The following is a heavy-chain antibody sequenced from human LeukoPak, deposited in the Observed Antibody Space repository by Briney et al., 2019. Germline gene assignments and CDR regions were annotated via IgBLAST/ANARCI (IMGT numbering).Heavy chain of an antibody. CDR3: ARGSTSDWPLDH. J-gene: IGHJ4*02. CDR2: INAGNGNT. Sequence: ASVKVSCKASGYTSTSYAMHWVRQAPGQRLEWMGWINAGNGNTKYSQKFQGRVTITRDTSASTAYIELRSLRSEDTAMYYCARGSTSDWPLDHWGQETLVTISS. D-gene: IGHD2-2*01. V-gene: IGHV1-3*01. CDR1: GYTSTSYA.